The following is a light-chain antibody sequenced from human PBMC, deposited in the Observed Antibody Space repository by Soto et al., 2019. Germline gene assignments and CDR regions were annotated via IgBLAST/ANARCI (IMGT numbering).Light chain of an antibody. Sequence: DIQMTQSPSTLSASVGDRVTITCRASQRISSWLAWYQQKPGKAPKLLIYDASSLESWVPSRFSGSGSGTEFTLTISSLQPDDFATYCCQQYTSYGIYTFGQGTKLEIK. J-gene: IGKJ2*01. CDR2: DAS. CDR3: QQYTSYGIYT. CDR1: QRISSW. V-gene: IGKV1-5*01.